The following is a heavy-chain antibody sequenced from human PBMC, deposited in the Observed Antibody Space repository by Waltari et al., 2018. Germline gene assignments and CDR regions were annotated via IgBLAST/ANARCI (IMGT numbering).Heavy chain of an antibody. J-gene: IGHJ4*02. CDR2: IGAVTST. V-gene: IGHV3-23*04. CDR1: GFSFRSFG. D-gene: IGHD3-22*01. Sequence: EVQLEESGGGLVQPGGSLRLSCAASGFSFRSFGMSWVRQAPGKGLGGVSAIGAVTSTYYADSVKGRFTISRDNSKNTLFLQMNSLRAEDTAIYYCARVHSLGQYDTSGAESNFDHWGQGALVTVSS. CDR3: ARVHSLGQYDTSGAESNFDH.